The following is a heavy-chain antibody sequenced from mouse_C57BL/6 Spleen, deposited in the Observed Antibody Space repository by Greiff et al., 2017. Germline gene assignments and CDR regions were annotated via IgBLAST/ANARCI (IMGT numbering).Heavy chain of an antibody. CDR1: GYTFTSYW. J-gene: IGHJ2*01. CDR2: IYPGNSDT. Sequence: EVQLQQSGTVLARPGASVKMSCKTSGYTFTSYWMHWVKQRPGQGLEWIGAIYPGNSDTSYNQKFKGKAKLTAVTSASTAYMELSSLTNEDSAVYYGTRGTVVERDYFDYWGQGTTLTVSS. V-gene: IGHV1-5*01. D-gene: IGHD1-1*01. CDR3: TRGTVVERDYFDY.